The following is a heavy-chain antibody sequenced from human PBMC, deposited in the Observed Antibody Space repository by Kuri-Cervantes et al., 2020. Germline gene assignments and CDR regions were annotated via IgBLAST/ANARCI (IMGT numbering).Heavy chain of an antibody. D-gene: IGHD1-26*01. CDR1: GYTFTSYG. CDR3: ARGGESGSYYGMDV. J-gene: IGHJ6*02. Sequence: ASVKVSCKASGYTFTSYGISWVRQAPGQGLEWMGWISAYNGNTNYAQKLQGRVTMTRDTSTSTVYMELSSLRSEDTAVYYCARGGESGSYYGMDVWGQGTTVTVSS. V-gene: IGHV1-18*01. CDR2: ISAYNGNT.